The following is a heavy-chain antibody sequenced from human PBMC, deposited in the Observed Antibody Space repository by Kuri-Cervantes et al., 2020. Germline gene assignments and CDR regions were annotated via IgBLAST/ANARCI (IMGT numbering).Heavy chain of an antibody. J-gene: IGHJ4*02. Sequence: LRLSCTVSGGSISSGGYYWSWIRQHPGKGLEWIGYIYYSGSTYYNPSLKSRVTISVDTSKNQFSLKLSSVTAADTAVYYCARERDYGDSGGMFGYWGQGTLVTVSS. V-gene: IGHV4-31*03. CDR1: GGSISSGGYY. D-gene: IGHD4-17*01. CDR2: IYYSGST. CDR3: ARERDYGDSGGMFGY.